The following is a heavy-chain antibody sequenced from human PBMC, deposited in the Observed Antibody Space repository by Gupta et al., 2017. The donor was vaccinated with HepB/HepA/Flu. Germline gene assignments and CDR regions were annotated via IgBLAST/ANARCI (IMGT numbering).Heavy chain of an antibody. CDR2: LNGGGGST. V-gene: IGHV3-43*02. J-gene: IGHJ4*02. D-gene: IGHD6-6*01. Sequence: VQLVEPGGGVGQPGGALTFSCSAPGSASPAYDLIWVRQAPGKGLEWVSFLNGGGGSTYYADSVKGRFTISRDNSINSLHLQMNSLRTEDAALYYCARVEYRSSSAPFDFWGQGTLVTVSS. CDR1: GSASPAYD. CDR3: ARVEYRSSSAPFDF.